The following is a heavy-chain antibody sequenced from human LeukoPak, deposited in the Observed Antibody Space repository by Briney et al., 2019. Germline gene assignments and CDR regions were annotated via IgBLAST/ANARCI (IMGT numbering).Heavy chain of an antibody. V-gene: IGHV3-11*04. CDR3: ASLTAMATIPLDY. J-gene: IGHJ4*02. D-gene: IGHD5-18*01. CDR2: ISSSGSTI. Sequence: GGSLRLSCAASGFTFSDYYMSWIRQAPGKGLEWVSYISSSGSTIYYADSVKGRFTISRDNAKNSLYLQMNSLRAEDTAVYYCASLTAMATIPLDYWGQGTLVTVSS. CDR1: GFTFSDYY.